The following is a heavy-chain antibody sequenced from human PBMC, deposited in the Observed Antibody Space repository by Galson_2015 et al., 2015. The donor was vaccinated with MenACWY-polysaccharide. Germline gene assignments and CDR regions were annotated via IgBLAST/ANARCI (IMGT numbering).Heavy chain of an antibody. J-gene: IGHJ4*02. CDR2: IYYSGIT. CDR1: GGSISSRSYY. CDR3: AREIGARNGYNF. Sequence: ETLSLPCTVSGGSISSRSYYWGWIRQPPGKGLEWIGCIYYSGITHYNPSLKSRVTISVDTSRNQFSLKLSSVAAADTAVYYCAREIGARNGYNFWGQGTQVTVSS. V-gene: IGHV4-39*02. D-gene: IGHD5-24*01.